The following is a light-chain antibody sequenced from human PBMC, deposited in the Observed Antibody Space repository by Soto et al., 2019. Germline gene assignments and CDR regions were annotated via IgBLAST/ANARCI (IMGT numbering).Light chain of an antibody. J-gene: IGKJ1*01. CDR3: MQGTHWPLT. Sequence: DVVMTQSPLSLPVTLGQPASISCRSSQSPLYRDGNTYLSWFQQRPGQSPRRLIYEVSKRDSGVPDRFSGSGSGTDFTLKISRVEAEDVGVYYCMQGTHWPLTFDQGTKVDIK. CDR1: QSPLYRDGNTY. V-gene: IGKV2-30*01. CDR2: EVS.